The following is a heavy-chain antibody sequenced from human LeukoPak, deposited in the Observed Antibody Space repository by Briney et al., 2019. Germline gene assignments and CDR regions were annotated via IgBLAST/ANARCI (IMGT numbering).Heavy chain of an antibody. Sequence: SETLSLTCAVYGGSFSGYYWSWIRHPPGKGLEWIGEINHSGSTNYNPSLKSRVTISVDTSKNQFSLKLSSVAAADTAVYYCARGAANHYDYVWGSYRYFVYWGQGTLVTVSS. CDR2: INHSGST. D-gene: IGHD3-16*02. CDR1: GGSFSGYY. J-gene: IGHJ4*02. V-gene: IGHV4-34*01. CDR3: ARGAANHYDYVWGSYRYFVY.